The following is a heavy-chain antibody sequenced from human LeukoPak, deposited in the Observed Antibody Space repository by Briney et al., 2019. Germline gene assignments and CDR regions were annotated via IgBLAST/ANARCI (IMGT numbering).Heavy chain of an antibody. CDR3: ATGAYDEATY. J-gene: IGHJ4*02. Sequence: GESLKISCKGSGYSFSNYWIGWVRQMPGKGLEWMGIIYPGDSDTRYSPSFRGQVTISADKSISTAYLQWSSLRAEDTAVYYCATGAYDEATYWGQGTLVTVSS. D-gene: IGHD3-22*01. V-gene: IGHV5-51*01. CDR2: IYPGDSDT. CDR1: GYSFSNYW.